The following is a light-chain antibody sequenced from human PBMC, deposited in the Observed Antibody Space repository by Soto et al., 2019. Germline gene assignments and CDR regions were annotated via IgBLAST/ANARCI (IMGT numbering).Light chain of an antibody. CDR2: KAS. J-gene: IGKJ2*01. V-gene: IGKV1-5*03. Sequence: DLQMTQSPSTLSVSVGDRVTITCRASQSISSWLAWYQQKPGKAPKLMIYKASSLESGVPSRFSGSGSGTEFTLTISSLQPDDFATYYCQQYNTSPYTFGQGTKLEIK. CDR3: QQYNTSPYT. CDR1: QSISSW.